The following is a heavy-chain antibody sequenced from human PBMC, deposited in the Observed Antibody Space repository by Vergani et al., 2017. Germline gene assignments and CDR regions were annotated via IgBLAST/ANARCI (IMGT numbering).Heavy chain of an antibody. J-gene: IGHJ4*02. D-gene: IGHD6-13*01. CDR2: IYHSGST. CDR3: ARHQEGAAAGMDY. V-gene: IGHV4-38-2*02. CDR1: GGSISSYY. Sequence: QVQLQESGPGLVKPSETLSLTCTVSGGSISSYYWGWIRQPPGKGLEWIGSIYHSGSTYYNPSLKSRVTISVDTSKNQFSLKLSSVTAADTAVYYCARHQEGAAAGMDYWGQGTLVTVSS.